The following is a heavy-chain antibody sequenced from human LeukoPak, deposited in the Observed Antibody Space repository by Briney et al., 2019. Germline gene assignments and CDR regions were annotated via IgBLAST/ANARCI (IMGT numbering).Heavy chain of an antibody. CDR2: MSYRGNT. CDR1: GASISSQF. V-gene: IGHV4-59*11. J-gene: IGHJ5*02. Sequence: SETLSLTCTVSGASISSQFWSWVRQPPGKRPEYIGYMSYRGNTNYNPSLKSRVTISLDTSKNQFSLKLSSLTAADTAVYYCARFSSGSNWFDAWGQGTLVTVSS. CDR3: ARFSSGSNWFDA.